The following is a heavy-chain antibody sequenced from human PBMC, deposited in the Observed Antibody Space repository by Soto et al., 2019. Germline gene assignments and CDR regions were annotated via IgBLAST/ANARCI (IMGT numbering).Heavy chain of an antibody. V-gene: IGHV4-30-2*01. Sequence: QLQLQESGSGLVKPSQTLSLTCAVSGGSISSGGYSWSWIRQPPGKGLEWIGYMYHSGSTYYNPSLKHRVTISIDRSKNQFSLKLSSVTAADPAVYYCARVPDYWGQGILVTVSS. CDR3: ARVPDY. J-gene: IGHJ4*02. CDR2: MYHSGST. CDR1: GGSISSGGYS. D-gene: IGHD2-2*01.